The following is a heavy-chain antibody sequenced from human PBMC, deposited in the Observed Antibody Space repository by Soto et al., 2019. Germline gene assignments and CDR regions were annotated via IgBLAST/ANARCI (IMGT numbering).Heavy chain of an antibody. CDR1: GFTFSSYA. CDR3: VGYYGSGSYLYYYYGMDV. V-gene: IGHV3-30-3*01. CDR2: ISYDGSNK. J-gene: IGHJ6*02. Sequence: QVQLVESGGGVVQPGRSLRLSCAASGFTFSSYAMHWVRQAPGKGLEWVAVISYDGSNKYYADSVKGRFTISRDNSKNTLYLQMNSLRAEDTAVYYCVGYYGSGSYLYYYYGMDVWGQGTTVTVSS. D-gene: IGHD3-10*01.